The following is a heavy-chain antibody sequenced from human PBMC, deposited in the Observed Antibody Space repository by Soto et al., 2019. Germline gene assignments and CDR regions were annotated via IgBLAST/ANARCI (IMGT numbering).Heavy chain of an antibody. CDR2: IIPILGIA. J-gene: IGHJ3*02. D-gene: IGHD2-15*01. CDR3: AREKGRCSGGSCYSGAFDI. CDR1: GGTFSSYT. V-gene: IGHV1-69*08. Sequence: QVPLVQSGAEVKKPGSSVKVSCKASGGTFSSYTISWVRQAPGQGLEWMGRIIPILGIANYAQKFQGRVTITADKSTSTAYMELSSLRSEDTAVYYCAREKGRCSGGSCYSGAFDIWGQGTMVTVSS.